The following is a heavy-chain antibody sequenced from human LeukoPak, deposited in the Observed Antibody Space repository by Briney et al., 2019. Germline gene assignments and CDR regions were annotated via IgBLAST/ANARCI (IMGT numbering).Heavy chain of an antibody. CDR1: GYTFTSYY. CDR3: ASRGYDILTGYDDY. CDR2: INPSGGST. Sequence: ASVKVSCKASGYTFTSYYMHWVRQAPGQGLEWMGIINPSGGSTSYAQKFQGRVTMTRNTSISTAYMELSSLRSEDTAVYYCASRGYDILTGYDDYWGQGTLVTVSS. V-gene: IGHV1-46*01. D-gene: IGHD3-9*01. J-gene: IGHJ4*02.